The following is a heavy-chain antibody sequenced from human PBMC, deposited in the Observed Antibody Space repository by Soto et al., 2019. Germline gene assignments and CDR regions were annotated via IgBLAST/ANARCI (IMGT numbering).Heavy chain of an antibody. V-gene: IGHV1-69*13. Sequence: ASVKVSCKASGGTFSNSAIIWVRQAPGQGLEWMGGILPIFGTPNYAQKFQGRLTISADEFSSTAYMELNILRSEDTAVYYCATPAKALDTAMLTGLAHWGQGSLVTVPS. CDR3: ATPAKALDTAMLTGLAH. J-gene: IGHJ4*02. D-gene: IGHD5-18*01. CDR2: ILPIFGTP. CDR1: GGTFSNSA.